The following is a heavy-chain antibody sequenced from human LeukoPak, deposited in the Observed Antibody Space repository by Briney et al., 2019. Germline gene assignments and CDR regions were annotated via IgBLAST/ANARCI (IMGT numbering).Heavy chain of an antibody. V-gene: IGHV3-21*01. Sequence: GGSLRLSCAASGFTFSTNSMNWVRQAPGKGLEWASSISHTSSHIYYADSVRGRFTISRDNAKNSLYLQMNSLRVEDTAVYYCASWGAGGNSWGQGTLVTVSS. J-gene: IGHJ4*02. D-gene: IGHD3-16*01. CDR2: ISHTSSHI. CDR1: GFTFSTNS. CDR3: ASWGAGGNS.